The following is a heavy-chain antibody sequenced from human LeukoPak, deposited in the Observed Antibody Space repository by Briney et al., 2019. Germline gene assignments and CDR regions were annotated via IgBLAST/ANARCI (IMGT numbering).Heavy chain of an antibody. Sequence: GGSLRLSCAASGFTFSSYSMNWVRQAPGKGLEWVSSISSSSIYTYYTDSVKGRFTISRDNAKSSLYLQMNSLRAEDTAVYYCARSVRGVITCSDYWGQGTLVTVSS. CDR3: ARSVRGVITCSDY. J-gene: IGHJ4*02. D-gene: IGHD3-10*01. CDR2: ISSSSIYT. CDR1: GFTFSSYS. V-gene: IGHV3-21*01.